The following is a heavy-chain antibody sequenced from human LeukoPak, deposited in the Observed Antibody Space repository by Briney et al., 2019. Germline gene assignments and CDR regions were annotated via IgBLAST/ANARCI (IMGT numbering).Heavy chain of an antibody. CDR2: IKQDGSEK. D-gene: IGHD6-13*01. J-gene: IGHJ6*02. CDR3: ARENWIAAAGTGYYYGMDV. V-gene: IGHV3-7*01. CDR1: GFTFSIYW. Sequence: GGSLRLSCAASGFTFSIYWMSWVRQAPGKGLEWVANIKQDGSEKYYVDSVKGRFTISRDNAKNSLYLQMNSLRAEDTAVYYCARENWIAAAGTGYYYGMDVWGQGATVTVSS.